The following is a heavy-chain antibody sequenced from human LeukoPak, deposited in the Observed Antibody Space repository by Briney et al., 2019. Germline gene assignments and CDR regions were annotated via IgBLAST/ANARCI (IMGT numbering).Heavy chain of an antibody. V-gene: IGHV3-23*01. J-gene: IGHJ5*02. CDR1: GFTFSSYA. D-gene: IGHD3-3*01. CDR3: AKPYYDFWSGYSGWFDP. Sequence: PGGSLRLSCAASGFTFSSYAMSWVRQAPGKGLEGVSAISGSGGSTYYADSVKGRFTIPRDNAKNTLYLQMTSLRAEDTAVYYCAKPYYDFWSGYSGWFDPWGQGTLVTVSS. CDR2: ISGSGGST.